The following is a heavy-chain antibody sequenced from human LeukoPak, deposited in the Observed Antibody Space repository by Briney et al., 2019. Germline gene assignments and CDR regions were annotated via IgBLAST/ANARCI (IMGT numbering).Heavy chain of an antibody. J-gene: IGHJ5*02. V-gene: IGHV4-34*01. D-gene: IGHD1-26*01. CDR1: GGSFSAYY. CDR2: INHSGST. CDR3: ARGSSGSYYFTPAGWFDP. Sequence: PSETLSLTCVVYGGSFSAYYYSWIRQPPGKGLEWIGEINHSGSTNYNPSLKSRVTISVDTSKNQFSLRLSSVTAADTAVYYCARGSSGSYYFTPAGWFDPWGQGTLVTVSS.